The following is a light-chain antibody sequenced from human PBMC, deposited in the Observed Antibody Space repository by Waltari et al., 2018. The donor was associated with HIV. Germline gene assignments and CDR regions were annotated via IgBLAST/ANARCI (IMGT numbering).Light chain of an antibody. CDR2: KDS. CDR1: ALPKQY. CDR3: QSADSSGTYVV. V-gene: IGLV3-25*03. J-gene: IGLJ2*01. Sequence: SYELTQPPSVSVSPGQTARITCSGDALPKQYAYWYQQKPGQAPGLVIYKDSERPSGIPGRFSCSSSGTTVTLTISGVQAEDEADYCCQSADSSGTYVVFGGGTKLTVL.